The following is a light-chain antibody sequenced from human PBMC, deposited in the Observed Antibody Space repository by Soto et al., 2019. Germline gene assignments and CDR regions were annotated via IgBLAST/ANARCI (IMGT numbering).Light chain of an antibody. CDR1: QSVNIY. CDR2: GAT. Sequence: EIVMTQSPATLSVSPGERATLYCRASQSVNIYLAWYQQKPGQAPRLLIFGATYRATGIPARFSGSGSGTEFNLTISSLQSEDFGVYFCQQYDDWLRLTFGGGTKVDI. J-gene: IGKJ4*01. V-gene: IGKV3D-15*01. CDR3: QQYDDWLRLT.